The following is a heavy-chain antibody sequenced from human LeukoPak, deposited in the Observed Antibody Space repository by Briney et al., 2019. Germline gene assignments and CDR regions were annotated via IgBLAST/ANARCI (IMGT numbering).Heavy chain of an antibody. J-gene: IGHJ4*02. D-gene: IGHD3-16*02. CDR1: GGSFSGYY. CDR3: ARQLGGVIVY. CDR2: INHSGST. Sequence: PSETLSLTCAVYGGSFSGYYWSWIRQPPGKGLEWIGEINHSGSTNYNPSLKSRVTISVDTSKNQFSLKLSSVTAADTAVYYCARQLGGVIVYWGQGTLVTASS. V-gene: IGHV4-34*01.